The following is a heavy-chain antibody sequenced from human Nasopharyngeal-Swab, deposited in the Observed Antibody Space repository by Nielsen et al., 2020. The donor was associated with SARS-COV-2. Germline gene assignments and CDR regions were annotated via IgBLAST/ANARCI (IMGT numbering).Heavy chain of an antibody. Sequence: VKVSCKASGYTFTSYGISWVRQAPGQGLEWMGWISGYNGNTNYARKLQGRVTMTTDASTSTAYMELRSLRSDDTAVYYCARRDSSGWHVDYWGQGTLVTVSS. CDR1: GYTFTSYG. D-gene: IGHD6-19*01. CDR3: ARRDSSGWHVDY. CDR2: ISGYNGNT. J-gene: IGHJ4*02. V-gene: IGHV1-18*01.